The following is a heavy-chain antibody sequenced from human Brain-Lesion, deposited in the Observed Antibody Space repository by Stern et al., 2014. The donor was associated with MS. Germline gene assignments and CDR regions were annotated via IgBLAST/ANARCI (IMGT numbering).Heavy chain of an antibody. V-gene: IGHV3-21*01. CDR1: GFTFNSYS. Sequence: EVQLVESEGGLVQPGGSLRLSCEASGFTFNSYSMNWVRQAPGKGLEWVSSISVGTDYIYYADSVKGRFTISRDNAKNSLFLQMNTLRAEDTGVYYCARVDCSGTNCFYYYYGMDVWGQGTTVTVSS. J-gene: IGHJ6*02. CDR3: ARVDCSGTNCFYYYYGMDV. D-gene: IGHD2-2*01. CDR2: ISVGTDYI.